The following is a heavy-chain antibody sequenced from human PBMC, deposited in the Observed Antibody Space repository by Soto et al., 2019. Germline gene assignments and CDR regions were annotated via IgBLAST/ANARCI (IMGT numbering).Heavy chain of an antibody. Sequence: VQLLESGGGLVQPGGSLRLSCVASGFTFNNYAMNWVRQAPGKGLEWVSTISGRGGGTYYADSVKGRFTISRDNSKSTLYLEMNNLRAEDTALYYCAKDQGIYCTTSNCRGYSMDVWGEGTTVTVSS. CDR2: ISGRGGGT. CDR3: AKDQGIYCTTSNCRGYSMDV. D-gene: IGHD2-8*01. CDR1: GFTFNNYA. V-gene: IGHV3-23*01. J-gene: IGHJ6*04.